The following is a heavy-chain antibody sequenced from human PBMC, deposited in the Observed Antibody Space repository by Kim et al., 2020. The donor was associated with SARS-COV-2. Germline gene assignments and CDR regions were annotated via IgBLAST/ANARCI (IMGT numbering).Heavy chain of an antibody. CDR1: GGSFSGYY. J-gene: IGHJ5*02. CDR3: AREIIAAAGLNWFDP. Sequence: SETLSLTCAVYGGSFSGYYWSWIRQPPGKGLEWIGEINHSGSTNYNPSLKSRVTISVDTSKNQFSLKLSSVTAADTAVYYCAREIIAAAGLNWFDPWGQGTLVTVSS. D-gene: IGHD6-13*01. CDR2: INHSGST. V-gene: IGHV4-34*01.